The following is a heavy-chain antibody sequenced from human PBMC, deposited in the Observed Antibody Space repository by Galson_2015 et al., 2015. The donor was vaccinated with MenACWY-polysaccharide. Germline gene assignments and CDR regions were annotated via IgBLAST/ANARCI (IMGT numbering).Heavy chain of an antibody. Sequence: SVKVSCKASGYSFSSYDINWVRQTTGQGLEWMGWMNPNSGNTGYAQKFQGRVTMTRNTSISIAYMELSSLRSEDTAVYYCARVGYYDSSGYSLNAFDIWGQATMVPVSS. V-gene: IGHV1-8*01. CDR1: GYSFSSYD. CDR3: ARVGYYDSSGYSLNAFDI. J-gene: IGHJ3*02. CDR2: MNPNSGNT. D-gene: IGHD3-22*01.